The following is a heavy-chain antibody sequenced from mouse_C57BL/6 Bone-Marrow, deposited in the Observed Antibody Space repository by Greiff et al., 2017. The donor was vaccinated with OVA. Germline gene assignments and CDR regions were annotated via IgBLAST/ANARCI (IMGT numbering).Heavy chain of an antibody. Sequence: QVQLQQSVAELVKPGASVKMSCKASGYTFTSYWITWVKQRPGQGLEWIGDIYPGSGSTNYNEKFKSKATLTVDTSSSTAYMQLSSLTSEDSAVYYCARSLYWYFDVWGTGTTVTVSS. CDR2: IYPGSGST. CDR1: GYTFTSYW. J-gene: IGHJ1*03. CDR3: ARSLYWYFDV. V-gene: IGHV1-55*01.